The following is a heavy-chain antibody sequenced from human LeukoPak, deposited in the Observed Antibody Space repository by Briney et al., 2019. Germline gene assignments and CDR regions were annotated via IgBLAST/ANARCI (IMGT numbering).Heavy chain of an antibody. J-gene: IGHJ3*02. CDR1: GYTFTGYY. Sequence: ASVKVSCKASGYTFTGYYMHWVRQAPGQGLEWMGWINPNSGGTNYAQKFQGWVTMTRDTSIGTAYMELSRLRSDDTAVYYCARELDYYGSGSSDAFDIWGQGTMVTVSS. D-gene: IGHD3-10*01. V-gene: IGHV1-2*04. CDR2: INPNSGGT. CDR3: ARELDYYGSGSSDAFDI.